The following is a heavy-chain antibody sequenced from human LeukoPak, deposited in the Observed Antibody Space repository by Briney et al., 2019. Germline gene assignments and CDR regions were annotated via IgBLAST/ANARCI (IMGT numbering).Heavy chain of an antibody. CDR1: GFTFSNAW. V-gene: IGHV3-15*01. CDR2: IKSKTDGGTT. Sequence: GGSLRLSCAASGFTFSNAWMSWVRQAPGKGLEWVGRIKSKTDGGTTDYAAPVEGRFTISRDDSKNTLYLQMNSLKTEDTAVYYCTTSSTVTTYHDYWGQGTLVTVSS. J-gene: IGHJ4*02. CDR3: TTSSTVTTYHDY. D-gene: IGHD4-17*01.